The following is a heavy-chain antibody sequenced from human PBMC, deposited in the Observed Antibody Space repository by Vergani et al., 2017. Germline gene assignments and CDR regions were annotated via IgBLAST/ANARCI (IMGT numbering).Heavy chain of an antibody. CDR3: ARALGGY. J-gene: IGHJ4*02. Sequence: VQLVESGGGVVQPGRSLRVSCAASGFTFSSYSMNWVRQAPGKGLEWVSSISSSSSYIYYADSVKGRFTISRDNAKNSLYLQMNSLRAEDTAVYYCARALGGYWGQGTLVTVSS. V-gene: IGHV3-21*01. D-gene: IGHD3-10*01. CDR1: GFTFSSYS. CDR2: ISSSSSYI.